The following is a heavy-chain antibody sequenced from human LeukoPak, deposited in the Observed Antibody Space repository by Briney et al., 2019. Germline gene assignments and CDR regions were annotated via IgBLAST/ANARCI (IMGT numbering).Heavy chain of an antibody. Sequence: ASVKVSCKASGYTSTGYYMHWVRQAPGQGLEWMGWINPNSGGTNYAQKFQGWVTMTRDTSISTAYMELSRLRSDDTAVYYCARVRGVTTLGYWGQGTLVTVSS. J-gene: IGHJ4*02. CDR2: INPNSGGT. D-gene: IGHD4-17*01. CDR3: ARVRGVTTLGY. CDR1: GYTSTGYY. V-gene: IGHV1-2*04.